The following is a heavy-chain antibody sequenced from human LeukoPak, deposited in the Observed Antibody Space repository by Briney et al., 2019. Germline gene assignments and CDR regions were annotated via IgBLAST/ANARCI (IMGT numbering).Heavy chain of an antibody. V-gene: IGHV1-69*13. CDR2: IIPIFGTA. CDR1: GGTFSSYA. CDR3: ARVMTTVIPLGY. Sequence: SVTVSCKASGGTFSSYAISWVRQAPGQGLEWMGGIIPIFGTANYAQKFQGRVTITADESTSTAYMELSSLRSEDTAVYYCARVMTTVIPLGYWGQGTLVTVSS. D-gene: IGHD4-11*01. J-gene: IGHJ4*02.